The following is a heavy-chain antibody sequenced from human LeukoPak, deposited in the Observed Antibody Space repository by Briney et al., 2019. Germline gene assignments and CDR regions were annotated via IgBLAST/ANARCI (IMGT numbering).Heavy chain of an antibody. D-gene: IGHD3-16*01. Sequence: ASVKVSCKTSGYRFTDDYIHWVRQAPGQGLEWMGWINTDTDFTNYATKFRGRVIMTRDTSISTAFMEVRRLTFDDTAIYYCAPTSEAYTSNWAVWGQGTLVTVSP. CDR3: APTSEAYTSNWAV. J-gene: IGHJ4*02. CDR2: INTDTDFT. CDR1: GYRFTDDY. V-gene: IGHV1-2*02.